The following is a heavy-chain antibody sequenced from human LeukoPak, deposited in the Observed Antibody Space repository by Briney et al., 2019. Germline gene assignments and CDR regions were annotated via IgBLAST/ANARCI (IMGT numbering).Heavy chain of an antibody. CDR3: ARGVERAYYYDSSGYQNWFDP. CDR1: GFTFTSYA. Sequence: PGGSLRLSCAASGFTFTSYAMSWVRQAPGKGLEWVSSISGSGHSTDYADSVKGRFTISRDNSKNTLYLEMNSLRVEDTAVYYCARGVERAYYYDSSGYQNWFDPWGQGTLVTVSS. J-gene: IGHJ5*02. CDR2: ISGSGHST. D-gene: IGHD3-22*01. V-gene: IGHV3-23*01.